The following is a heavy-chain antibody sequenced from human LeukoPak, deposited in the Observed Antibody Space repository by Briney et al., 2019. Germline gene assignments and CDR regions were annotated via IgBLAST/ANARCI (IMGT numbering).Heavy chain of an antibody. V-gene: IGHV3-48*01. D-gene: IGHD6-19*01. CDR2: ISSSSSTI. J-gene: IGHJ6*02. Sequence: GGSLRLSCAASGFTFSSYSMNWVRQAPGKGLEWVSYISSSSSTIYYADSVKGRFTISRDNAKNSLYLQMNSLRAEDTAVYYCARAGSGWYFSISPDYYYYGIDVWGQGTTVTVSS. CDR3: ARAGSGWYFSISPDYYYYGIDV. CDR1: GFTFSSYS.